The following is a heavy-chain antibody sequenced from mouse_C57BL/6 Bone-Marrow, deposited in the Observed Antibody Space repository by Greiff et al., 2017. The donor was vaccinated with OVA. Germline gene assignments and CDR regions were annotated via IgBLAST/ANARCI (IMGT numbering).Heavy chain of an antibody. CDR2: INPDSSTI. D-gene: IGHD1-1*01. J-gene: IGHJ3*01. Sequence: GIDFSRYWMSWVRRAPGKGLEWIGEINPDSSTINYAPSLKDKFIISRDNAKNTLYLQMSKVRSEDTALYYCARPYYSGSTSAWFAYWGQGTLVTVSA. CDR1: GIDFSRYW. CDR3: ARPYYSGSTSAWFAY. V-gene: IGHV4-1*01.